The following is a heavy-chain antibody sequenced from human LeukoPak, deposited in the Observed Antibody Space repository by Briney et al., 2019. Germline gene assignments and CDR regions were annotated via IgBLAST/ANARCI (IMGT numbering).Heavy chain of an antibody. V-gene: IGHV4-61*02. CDR1: GGSISSGSYY. CDR3: ARDRHVLDAFDI. D-gene: IGHD3-16*01. CDR2: IYTSGST. Sequence: SQTLSLTRTVSGGSISSGSYYWSWIRQPAGKGLEWIGRIYTSGSTNYNPSLKSRVTISVDTSKNQFSLKLSSVTAADTAVYYCARDRHVLDAFDIWGQGTMVTVSS. J-gene: IGHJ3*02.